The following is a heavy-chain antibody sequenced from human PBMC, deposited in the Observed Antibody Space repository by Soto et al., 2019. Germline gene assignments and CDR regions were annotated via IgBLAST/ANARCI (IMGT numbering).Heavy chain of an antibody. CDR1: GYTLTELS. J-gene: IGHJ4*02. D-gene: IGHD2-21*01. CDR2: FDPEDGET. CDR3: AAVPRPAYCGGECKR. Sequence: ASVKVSCKVSGYTLTELSMHWVRQAPGKGPEWMGGFDPEDGETLYAQKFQGRVTMTEDTSTDTAYLELSSLRSEDTAVYYCAAVPRPAYCGGECKRWGQGTLVTVSS. V-gene: IGHV1-24*01.